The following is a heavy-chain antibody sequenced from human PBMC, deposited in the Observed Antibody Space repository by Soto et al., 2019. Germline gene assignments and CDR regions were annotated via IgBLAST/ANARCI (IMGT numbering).Heavy chain of an antibody. J-gene: IGHJ5*02. CDR2: IYYSGST. CDR1: GGSISSRSYY. V-gene: IGHV4-39*01. Sequence: SETLSLTCTVSGGSISSRSYYWGWIRQPPGKGLEWIGSIYYSGSTYYNPSLKSRVTISVDTSKTQYSLKPSSVTAADTAVYYCARRGTMVRGVIRRWFDPWGQGTLVTVS. CDR3: ARRGTMVRGVIRRWFDP. D-gene: IGHD3-10*01.